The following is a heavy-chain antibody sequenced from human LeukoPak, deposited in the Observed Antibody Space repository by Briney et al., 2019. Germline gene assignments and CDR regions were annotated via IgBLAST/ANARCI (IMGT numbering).Heavy chain of an antibody. D-gene: IGHD3-10*01. CDR3: AMVRGVIHSPFDY. CDR2: IYHSGST. V-gene: IGHV4-4*02. Sequence: NAGRSLRLSCAASGFTFSSYGMHWVRQPPGKGLEWIGEIYHSGSTNYNPSLKSRVTISVDKSKNQFSLKLSSVTAADTAVYYCAMVRGVIHSPFDYWGQGTLVTVSS. J-gene: IGHJ4*02. CDR1: GFTFSSYG.